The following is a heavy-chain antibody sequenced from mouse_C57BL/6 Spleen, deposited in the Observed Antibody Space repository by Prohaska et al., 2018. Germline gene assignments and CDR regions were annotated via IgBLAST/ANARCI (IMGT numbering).Heavy chain of an antibody. D-gene: IGHD2-1*01. CDR2: MKSDGSAI. CDR1: GFTFSGFW. V-gene: IGHV11-2*01. CDR3: MRYGNYWYFDV. J-gene: IGHJ1*03. Sequence: EVQLLETGGGLVQPGGSRGLSCEGLGFTFSGFWMSWVRQTPGKTLEWIGDMKSDGSAINYAPSIKDRFTIFRDNDKSTLYLQMSNVRSEDTATYFCMRYGNYWYFDVWGTGTTVTVSS.